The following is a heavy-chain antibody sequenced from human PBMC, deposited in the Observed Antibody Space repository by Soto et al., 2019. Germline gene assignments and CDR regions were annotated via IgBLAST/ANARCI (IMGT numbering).Heavy chain of an antibody. Sequence: SETLSLTCTVSGGSISSGEYYWSWIRQPPGKGLEWIGYIYYSGSTYYNPSLKSRVTISVDTSKNQFSLKLSSVTAADTAVYYCARGVRYFDWLFHFDYWGQGTLVTVSS. CDR2: IYYSGST. D-gene: IGHD3-9*01. V-gene: IGHV4-30-4*01. CDR3: ARGVRYFDWLFHFDY. CDR1: GGSISSGEYY. J-gene: IGHJ4*02.